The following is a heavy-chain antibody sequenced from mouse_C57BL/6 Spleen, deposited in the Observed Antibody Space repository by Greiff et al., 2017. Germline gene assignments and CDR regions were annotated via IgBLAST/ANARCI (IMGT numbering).Heavy chain of an antibody. D-gene: IGHD2-4*01. CDR2: IYPGSGST. V-gene: IGHV1-55*01. CDR3: ETYYDYDVAFDY. J-gene: IGHJ2*01. CDR1: GYTFTSYW. Sequence: QVQLQQSGAELVKPGASVKMSCKASGYTFTSYWITWVKQRPGQGLEWIGDIYPGSGSTNYNEKFKSKATLTVDTSSSTAYMQLSSLTSEDSAVYYCETYYDYDVAFDYWGQGTTLTVSS.